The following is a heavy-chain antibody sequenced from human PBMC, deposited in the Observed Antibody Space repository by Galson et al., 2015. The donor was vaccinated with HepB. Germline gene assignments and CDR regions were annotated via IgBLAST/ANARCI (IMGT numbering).Heavy chain of an antibody. CDR3: VRSGFYDLWSRSRKAFDI. CDR2: INPSGGRT. Sequence: SVKVSCKAFGYTLTSYYIHWVRQAPGQGLVWMGIINPSGGRTSYARNFQGRVTMTTDTSTSTVYMELSSLRSEDTAEYYCVRSGFYDLWSRSRKAFDIWGQGTMVVVSS. D-gene: IGHD3-3*01. J-gene: IGHJ3*02. V-gene: IGHV1-46*01. CDR1: GYTLTSYY.